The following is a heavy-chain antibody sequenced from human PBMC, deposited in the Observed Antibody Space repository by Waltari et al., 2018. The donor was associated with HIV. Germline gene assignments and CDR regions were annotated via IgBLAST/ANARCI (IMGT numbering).Heavy chain of an antibody. CDR2: INQDGSEK. V-gene: IGHV3-7*01. J-gene: IGHJ4*02. CDR1: GFTLSTYW. Sequence: EVLLVQSGRDLVQPGESLRLPCADSGFTLSTYWMTWVRQAPGKGLEWVATINQDGSEKYYVDSVKGRFIISRDNAWTSLSLEMNSLRAEDTAVYYCARDHESGAGMYYFSHWGQGSLVTVSS. CDR3: ARDHESGAGMYYFSH. D-gene: IGHD3-16*01.